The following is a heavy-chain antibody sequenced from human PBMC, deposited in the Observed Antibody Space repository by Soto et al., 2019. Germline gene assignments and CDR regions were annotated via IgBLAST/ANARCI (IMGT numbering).Heavy chain of an antibody. Sequence: EVQLLESGGGLVQPGGSLRLSCAASGFTFSAYAMGWVRQAPGKGLEWVSTIHGGGGATHYADSVKGRFTISRDDSKNRLYAQMISLRAEDEAVYYCPRFGGHPLEYWDLEFWGRGTLVTVSS. CDR3: PRFGGHPLEYWDLEF. V-gene: IGHV3-23*01. CDR2: IHGGGGAT. CDR1: GFTFSAYA. D-gene: IGHD3-16*01. J-gene: IGHJ2*01.